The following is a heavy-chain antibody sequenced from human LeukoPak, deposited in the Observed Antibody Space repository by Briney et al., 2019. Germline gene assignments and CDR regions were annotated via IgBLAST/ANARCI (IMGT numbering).Heavy chain of an antibody. Sequence: GGSLRLSCAASGFTFSIYWMHWVRQAPGTGLVWVSRISNDGSATIYVDSVKGRFTISRDNAKNTLYLQMNSLRAEDTAVYYCARESSGSYDYWGQGTLVTVSS. V-gene: IGHV3-74*01. D-gene: IGHD1-26*01. CDR1: GFTFSIYW. CDR3: ARESSGSYDY. CDR2: ISNDGSAT. J-gene: IGHJ4*02.